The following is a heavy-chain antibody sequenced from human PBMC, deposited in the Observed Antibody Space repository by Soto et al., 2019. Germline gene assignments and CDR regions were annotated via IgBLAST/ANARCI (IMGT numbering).Heavy chain of an antibody. CDR3: AALAGFYYYDSSGYYVP. CDR1: GYTFTSYG. D-gene: IGHD3-22*01. V-gene: IGHV1-58*02. Sequence: GASVKVSCKASGYTFTSYGISWVRQAPGQGLEWIGWIVVGSGNTNYAQKFQERVTITRDMSTSTAYMELSSLRSEDTAVYYCAALAGFYYYDSSGYYVPWGQGTLVTVSS. CDR2: IVVGSGNT. J-gene: IGHJ5*02.